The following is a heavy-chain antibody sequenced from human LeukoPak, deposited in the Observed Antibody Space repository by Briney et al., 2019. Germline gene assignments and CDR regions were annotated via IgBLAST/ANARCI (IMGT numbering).Heavy chain of an antibody. CDR1: GGTFSSYA. CDR2: IIPILGIA. CDR3: ARPSYYDSSGYYGY. D-gene: IGHD3-22*01. J-gene: IGHJ4*02. Sequence: ASVKVSCKASGGTFSSYAISWVRQAPGQGLEWMGRIIPILGIANYAQKFQGRVTITADKSTSTAYMELSSLRSEDTAVHYCARPSYYDSSGYYGYWGQGTLVTVSS. V-gene: IGHV1-69*04.